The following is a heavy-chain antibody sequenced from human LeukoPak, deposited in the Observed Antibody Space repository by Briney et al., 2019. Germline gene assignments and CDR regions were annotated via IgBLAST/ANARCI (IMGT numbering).Heavy chain of an antibody. CDR1: GYTFTSYA. J-gene: IGHJ4*02. CDR3: ARGEGTMVRGVIITSNYFDY. Sequence: ASVKVSCKASGYTFTSYAMNWVRQAPGQGLEWMGWINTNTGIPTYAQGFTGRFVFSLDTSVSTAYLQISSLRAEDTAVYYCARGEGTMVRGVIITSNYFDYWGQGTLVTVSS. V-gene: IGHV7-4-1*02. CDR2: INTNTGIP. D-gene: IGHD3-10*01.